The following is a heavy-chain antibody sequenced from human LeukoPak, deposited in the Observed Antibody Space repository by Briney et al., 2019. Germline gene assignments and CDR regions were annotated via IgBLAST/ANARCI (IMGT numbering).Heavy chain of an antibody. J-gene: IGHJ4*02. CDR3: TRVGGSYSYYFDY. Sequence: PGGSLRLSCAASGFTFSSYAMSWVRQAPGKGLEWVGFIRSKAYGGTTEYAASVKGRFTISRDDSKSIAYLQMDSLKTEDTAVYYCTRVGGSYSYYFDYWGQGTLVTVSS. V-gene: IGHV3-49*04. CDR2: IRSKAYGGTT. CDR1: GFTFSSYA. D-gene: IGHD1-26*01.